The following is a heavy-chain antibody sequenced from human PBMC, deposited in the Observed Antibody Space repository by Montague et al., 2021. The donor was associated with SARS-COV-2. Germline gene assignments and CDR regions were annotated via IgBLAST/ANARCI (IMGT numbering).Heavy chain of an antibody. CDR1: GGSISSSSYY. Sequence: SETLSLTCTVSGGSISSSSYYWGWIRQPPGKGLEWIGSIYYSGSTYYNPSLKSRVTIPVDTSKNQFSLNLSSVTAADTAVYYCARAPVAHITIFGVVTSFDYWGQGTLVTVSS. V-gene: IGHV4-39*01. CDR2: IYYSGST. D-gene: IGHD3-3*01. J-gene: IGHJ4*02. CDR3: ARAPVAHITIFGVVTSFDY.